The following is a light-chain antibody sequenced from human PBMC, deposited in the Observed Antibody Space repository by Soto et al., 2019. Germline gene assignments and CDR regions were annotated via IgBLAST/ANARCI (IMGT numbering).Light chain of an antibody. CDR1: QSMSSW. CDR2: KAS. CDR3: QQYNSYCRI. Sequence: DIHMTQSPSTLSASVGDRVTITCRASQSMSSWLAWYQQKPGKAPKVVIYKASVLQSGVPSRFSGSGSGTEFTLTISSLQPDDFATYYCQQYNSYCRIFGQGTKLEIK. V-gene: IGKV1-5*03. J-gene: IGKJ2*01.